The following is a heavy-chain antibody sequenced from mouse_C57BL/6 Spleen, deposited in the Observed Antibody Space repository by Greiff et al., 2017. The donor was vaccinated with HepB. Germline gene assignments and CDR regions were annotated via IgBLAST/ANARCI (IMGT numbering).Heavy chain of an antibody. CDR3: ASLWYFDV. CDR2: ISDGGSYT. CDR1: GFTFSSYA. J-gene: IGHJ1*03. V-gene: IGHV5-4*01. Sequence: EVQRVESGGGLVKPGGSLKLSCAASGFTFSSYAMSWVRQTPEKRLEWVATISDGGSYTYYPDNVKGRFTISRDNAKNNLYLQMSHLKSEDTAMYYCASLWYFDVWGTGTTVTVSS.